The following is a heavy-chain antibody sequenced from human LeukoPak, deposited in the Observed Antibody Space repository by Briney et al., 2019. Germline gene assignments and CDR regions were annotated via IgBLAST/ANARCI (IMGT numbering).Heavy chain of an antibody. CDR1: GGSISSYY. CDR3: ARNLAYSGSSGFDY. J-gene: IGHJ4*02. CDR2: IYYSGST. Sequence: PSETLSLTCTVSGGSISSYYWSWIRQPPGKGLEWIGYIYYSGSTNYNPSLKSRVAISVDTSKNQFSLKLSSVTAADTAVYYCARNLAYSGSSGFDYWGQGTLVTVSS. V-gene: IGHV4-59*01. D-gene: IGHD1-26*01.